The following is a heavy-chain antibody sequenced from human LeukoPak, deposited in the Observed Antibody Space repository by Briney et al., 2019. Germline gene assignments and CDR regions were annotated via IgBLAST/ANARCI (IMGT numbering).Heavy chain of an antibody. CDR2: ISSSSSYI. D-gene: IGHD2-2*01. V-gene: IGHV3-21*01. J-gene: IGHJ3*02. CDR3: ARDGEDIVVVPGDDAFDI. Sequence: EGSLRLSCAASGFTFSSYSMNWVRQAPGKGLEWVSSISSSSSYIYYADSVKGRITISRDNAKNSLYLQMSSLRAEDTAVYYCARDGEDIVVVPGDDAFDIWGQGTMVTVSS. CDR1: GFTFSSYS.